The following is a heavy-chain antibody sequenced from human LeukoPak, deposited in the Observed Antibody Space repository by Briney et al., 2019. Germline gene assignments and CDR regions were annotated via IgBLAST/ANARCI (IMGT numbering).Heavy chain of an antibody. CDR2: IKQDGSEK. V-gene: IGHV3-7*01. CDR3: ARGFSSSWSPEYFQH. Sequence: GGSLRLSCAASGFTFSSYWMSWVRQAPGKGLEWMASIKQDGSEKYYVDSVKGRFTISRDNAKNSLYLQMNSLRAEDTAVYYCARGFSSSWSPEYFQHWGQGTLVTVSS. J-gene: IGHJ1*01. CDR1: GFTFSSYW. D-gene: IGHD6-13*01.